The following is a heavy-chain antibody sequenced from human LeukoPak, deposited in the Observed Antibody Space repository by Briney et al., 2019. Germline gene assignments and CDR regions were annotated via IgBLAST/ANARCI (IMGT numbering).Heavy chain of an antibody. Sequence: SETLSLTCTVSGGSISSGDYYWSWIRQPPGKGLEWIWYIYYSGSTYYNPSLKSRVTISVDTSKNQFSLKLSSVTAADTAVYYCARGAYDDHYDYWGQGTLVTVSS. CDR2: IYYSGST. V-gene: IGHV4-30-4*01. CDR3: ARGAYDDHYDY. CDR1: GGSISSGDYY. J-gene: IGHJ4*02. D-gene: IGHD4-17*01.